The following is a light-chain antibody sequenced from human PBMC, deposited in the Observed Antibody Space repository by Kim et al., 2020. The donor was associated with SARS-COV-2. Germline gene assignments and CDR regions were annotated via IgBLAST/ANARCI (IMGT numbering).Light chain of an antibody. CDR2: DVN. V-gene: IGLV2-11*01. J-gene: IGLJ1*01. CDR3: CSYAANPS. Sequence: QSALTQPRSVSGSPGQSITISCTGTSGDVGGYNFVSWYQQHPGKVPKLIIFDVNKRPSGVPDRFSGSKSGNTASLTISGLQSEDEADYYCCSYAANPSFGTGTKVTVL. CDR1: SGDVGGYNF.